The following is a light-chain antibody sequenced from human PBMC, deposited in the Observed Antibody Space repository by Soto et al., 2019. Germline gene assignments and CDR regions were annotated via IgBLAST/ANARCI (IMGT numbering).Light chain of an antibody. CDR2: DAS. J-gene: IGKJ5*01. Sequence: ERVLTHSQATLSLSPGERATLSCRASQSVSSYLAWYQQKPGQAPRLLIYDASNRVTGIPARFSGSGSGTDFTLTISSLEPEDFAVYYCQQRSNWITFGQGTRLEIK. CDR1: QSVSSY. CDR3: QQRSNWIT. V-gene: IGKV3-11*01.